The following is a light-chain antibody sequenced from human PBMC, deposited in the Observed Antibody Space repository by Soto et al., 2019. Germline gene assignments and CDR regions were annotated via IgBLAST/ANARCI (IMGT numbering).Light chain of an antibody. Sequence: DIVMTQSPDSLAVSLGGTATINCKSSQSVFYSTNNRNYSSWYQQKQGQPPKLLIYWASTRESGVPDRFSGSGSGTDFTLTISSLQAEDVAVYYCQQYYTTPPLTFGGGTKVDIK. CDR3: QQYYTTPPLT. J-gene: IGKJ4*01. CDR2: WAS. CDR1: QSVFYSTNNRNY. V-gene: IGKV4-1*01.